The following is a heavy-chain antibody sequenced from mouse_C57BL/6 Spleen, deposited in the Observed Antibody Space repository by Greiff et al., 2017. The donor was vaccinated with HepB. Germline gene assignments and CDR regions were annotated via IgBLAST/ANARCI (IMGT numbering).Heavy chain of an antibody. CDR1: GYAFSSSW. Sequence: QVQLQQSGPELVKPGASVKISCKASGYAFSSSWMNWVKQRPGKGLEWIGRIYPGDGDTNYNGKFKGKATLTADKSSSTAYMQLSSLTSEDSAVYFCARIPYYYGSSPTPSYYFDYWGQGTTLTVSS. J-gene: IGHJ2*01. CDR2: IYPGDGDT. D-gene: IGHD1-1*01. CDR3: ARIPYYYGSSPTPSYYFDY. V-gene: IGHV1-82*01.